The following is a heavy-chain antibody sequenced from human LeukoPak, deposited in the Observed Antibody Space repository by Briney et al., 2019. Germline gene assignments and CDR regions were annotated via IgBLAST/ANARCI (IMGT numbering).Heavy chain of an antibody. V-gene: IGHV3-7*01. Sequence: GGSLRLSCAASGFTFSSYWMSWVRQAPGKGLEWVANIKQDVIEKYSVDSVKGRFTISRDNAKNSLYLQMNSLRAEDSATYYCAREQTSRGYCYYYYYMDVWGKGTTVTVSS. CDR2: IKQDVIEK. D-gene: IGHD3-22*01. CDR3: AREQTSRGYCYYYYYMDV. J-gene: IGHJ6*03. CDR1: GFTFSSYW.